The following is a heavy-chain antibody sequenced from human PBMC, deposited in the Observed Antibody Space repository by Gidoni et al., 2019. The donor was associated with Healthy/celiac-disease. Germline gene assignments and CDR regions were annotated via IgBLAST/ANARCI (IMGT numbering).Heavy chain of an antibody. V-gene: IGHV3-15*01. Sequence: EVQLVESGGGLVKPGGSLRLSCAASGFTFSNAWMSWVRQAPGKGLEWVGRIKSKTDGGTTDYAAPVKGRFTISRDDSKNTLYLQMNSLKTEDTAVYYCTTGTQWLAGPLEDWFDPWGQGTLVTVSS. J-gene: IGHJ5*02. CDR1: GFTFSNAW. D-gene: IGHD6-19*01. CDR3: TTGTQWLAGPLEDWFDP. CDR2: IKSKTDGGTT.